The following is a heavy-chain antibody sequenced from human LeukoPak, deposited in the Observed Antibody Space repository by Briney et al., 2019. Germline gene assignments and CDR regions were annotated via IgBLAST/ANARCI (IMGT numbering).Heavy chain of an antibody. V-gene: IGHV4-34*01. Sequence: ETLSLTCAVFGGPSSSYWRSWIRQTPGKGLERIGEINHSGRTNYNPSLKSRVTLSVDTSKNQFSLKMSSVTAAGQTVYYCARAGTLGTWGSSSLANYYFELDLWGQGTTVTVSS. CDR1: GGPSSSYW. D-gene: IGHD6-13*01. CDR2: INHSGRT. CDR3: ARAGTLGTWGSSSLANYYFELDL. J-gene: IGHJ6*02.